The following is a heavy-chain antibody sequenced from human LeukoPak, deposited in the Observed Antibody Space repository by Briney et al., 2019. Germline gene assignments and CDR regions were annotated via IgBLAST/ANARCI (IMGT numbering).Heavy chain of an antibody. D-gene: IGHD3-22*01. Sequence: GTSVKVSCKASGFTFTSSAMQWVRQARGQRLEWIGWIVVGSGNTNYAQKFQERVTITRDMSTSTAYMELSSLRSEDTAVYYCARATIWYDSSGYYYVGYFDYWGQGTLVTVSS. CDR1: GFTFTSSA. J-gene: IGHJ4*02. CDR3: ARATIWYDSSGYYYVGYFDY. V-gene: IGHV1-58*02. CDR2: IVVGSGNT.